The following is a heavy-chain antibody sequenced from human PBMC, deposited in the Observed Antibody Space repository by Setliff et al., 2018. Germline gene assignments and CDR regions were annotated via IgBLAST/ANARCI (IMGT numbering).Heavy chain of an antibody. Sequence: LRLSCAASGFTFDDYVIHWVRQAPGKGLEWVSGISWNSGSIGYADSVKGRFTISRDNAKNSLYLQMNSLRAEDTALYYCVKDRGSNVVMVYTGFDHWGQGTLVTVSS. V-gene: IGHV3-9*01. CDR3: VKDRGSNVVMVYTGFDH. CDR2: ISWNSGSI. J-gene: IGHJ4*01. D-gene: IGHD2-8*01. CDR1: GFTFDDYV.